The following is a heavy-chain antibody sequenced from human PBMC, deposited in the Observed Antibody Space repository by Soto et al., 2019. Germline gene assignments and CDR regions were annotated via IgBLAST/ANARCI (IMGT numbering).Heavy chain of an antibody. V-gene: IGHV4-34*01. CDR2: INHSGST. D-gene: IGHD6-13*01. CDR3: ARGIGSSTGDYFDY. J-gene: IGHJ4*02. CDR1: GGSFSGYY. Sequence: QVQLQQWGAGLLKPSETLSLTCAVYGGSFSGYYWSWIRQPPGKGLEWIGEINHSGSTNYNPSLKSRVTISVDTSKNQFSLKLSSVTAADTAVYYCARGIGSSTGDYFDYWGQGTLVTVSS.